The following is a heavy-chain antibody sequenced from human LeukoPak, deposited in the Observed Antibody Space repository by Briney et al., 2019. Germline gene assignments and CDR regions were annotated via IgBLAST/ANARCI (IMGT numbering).Heavy chain of an antibody. D-gene: IGHD1-26*01. CDR1: GFSFSDYW. CDR2: MKQDGSEK. Sequence: GGSLRLSCAASGFSFSDYWMSWVRQAPGKGLEWVANMKQDGSEKYYVDSVKGRVTISRDNAKNSLYLQMNSLRAEDTAVYYCAKLRGSNGARRYYFDYWGQGTHVTVFS. V-gene: IGHV3-7*01. J-gene: IGHJ4*02. CDR3: AKLRGSNGARRYYFDY.